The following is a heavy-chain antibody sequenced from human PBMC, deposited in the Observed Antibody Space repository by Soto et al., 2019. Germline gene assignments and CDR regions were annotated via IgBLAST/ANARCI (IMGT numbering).Heavy chain of an antibody. J-gene: IGHJ4*02. Sequence: PSETLSLTXTVSGGSVSSGSYYWSWIWQPPGKGLEWIAYMSYSGTTNYNPSLKSRVTISVDTSKNQFSLKLSSVTAADTAVYYCARAINFDFWSDSQSGYYFDYWGQGTLVTVSS. D-gene: IGHD3-3*01. V-gene: IGHV4-61*01. CDR2: MSYSGTT. CDR3: ARAINFDFWSDSQSGYYFDY. CDR1: GGSVSSGSYY.